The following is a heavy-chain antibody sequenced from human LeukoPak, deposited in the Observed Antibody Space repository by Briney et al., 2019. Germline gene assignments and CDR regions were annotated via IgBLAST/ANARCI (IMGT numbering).Heavy chain of an antibody. Sequence: SETLSLTCTVSGGSISSGGYYWSWIRQHPGKGLEWIGYIYYSGSTYYNPSLKSRVTISVDTSKNQFSLKLSSVTAADTAVYYCASGIETRFDYWGQGTLVTVSS. CDR1: GGSISSGGYY. V-gene: IGHV4-31*03. CDR3: ASGIETRFDY. D-gene: IGHD5-24*01. J-gene: IGHJ4*02. CDR2: IYYSGST.